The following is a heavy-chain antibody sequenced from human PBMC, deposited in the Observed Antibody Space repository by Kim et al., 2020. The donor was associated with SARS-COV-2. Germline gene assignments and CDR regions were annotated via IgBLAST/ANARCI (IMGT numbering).Heavy chain of an antibody. CDR2: IYSDGST. CDR1: GLIVSGNY. Sequence: GVSLRLSCAASGLIVSGNYMSWVRQAPGKGLEWVSVIYSDGSTSYIDSVKGRFTISRDNSKNTLYLQMNSLRAEDTAVYYCARVYFINWFDPWGQGTLVTVSA. D-gene: IGHD1-26*01. J-gene: IGHJ5*02. V-gene: IGHV3-66*01. CDR3: ARVYFINWFDP.